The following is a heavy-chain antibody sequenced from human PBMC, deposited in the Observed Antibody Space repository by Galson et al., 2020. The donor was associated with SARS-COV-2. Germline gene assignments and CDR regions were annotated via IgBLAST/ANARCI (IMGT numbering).Heavy chain of an antibody. CDR1: GYSFTTYW. CDR3: ARPSAGGIDY. CDR2: IYPGDSDT. Sequence: TVSCKASGYSFTTYWIGWVRQMPGKGLEWMGIIYPGDSDTRYRPSFQGQVTISADKSITTAYLQWSSLKASDTAIYYCARPSAGGIDYWGQGTLVTVSS. V-gene: IGHV5-51*01. D-gene: IGHD6-13*01. J-gene: IGHJ4*02.